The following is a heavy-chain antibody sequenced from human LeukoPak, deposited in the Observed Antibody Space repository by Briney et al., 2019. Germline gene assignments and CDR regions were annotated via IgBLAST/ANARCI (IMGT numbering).Heavy chain of an antibody. Sequence: PSETLSLTCIVSGDSITTYYWSWIRQPPGKGLEWIGYIYHTGSTNYNPSLKSRVTISVDTSKNQFSLKLNSVTAADTAVYYCARVGGGHYDFDYWGQGTLVTVSS. J-gene: IGHJ4*02. D-gene: IGHD3-16*01. CDR2: IYHTGST. CDR1: GDSITTYY. V-gene: IGHV4-59*01. CDR3: ARVGGGHYDFDY.